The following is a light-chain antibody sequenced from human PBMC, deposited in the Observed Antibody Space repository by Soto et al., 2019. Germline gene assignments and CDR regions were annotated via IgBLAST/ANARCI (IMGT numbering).Light chain of an antibody. CDR1: QSVSSR. J-gene: IGKJ5*01. CDR3: QQYGGSPIT. V-gene: IGKV3-20*01. CDR2: GAS. Sequence: EIVLTQSPGTVSLSPPERSTLSCRASQSVSSRLAWYQQKPGQAPRLLISGASSRATGIPDRFSGSGSATDFTLTISRLEPEDFALYYCQQYGGSPITFGQGTRLEIK.